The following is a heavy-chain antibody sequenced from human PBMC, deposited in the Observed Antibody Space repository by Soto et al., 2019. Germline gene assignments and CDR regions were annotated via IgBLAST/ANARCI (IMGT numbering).Heavy chain of an antibody. Sequence: GGSLRLSCAASGFTFSSYAMSWVRQAPGKGLEWVSAISGSGGSTYYADSVKGRFTIPRDNSKNTLYLQMNSLRAEDTAVYYCEKRKSYYYDSSGYSLKFDYWGQGTLVTVSS. D-gene: IGHD3-22*01. V-gene: IGHV3-23*01. CDR1: GFTFSSYA. J-gene: IGHJ4*02. CDR3: EKRKSYYYDSSGYSLKFDY. CDR2: ISGSGGST.